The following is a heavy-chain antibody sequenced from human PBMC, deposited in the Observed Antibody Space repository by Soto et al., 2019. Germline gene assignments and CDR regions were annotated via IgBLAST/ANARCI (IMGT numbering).Heavy chain of an antibody. J-gene: IGHJ4*02. CDR2: ISYDGSNK. D-gene: IGHD3-22*01. V-gene: IGHV3-30-3*01. CDR3: ARGGYYDSSGYYYFDY. CDR1: GFTFSSYA. Sequence: QVQLVESGGGVVQPGRSLRLSCAASGFTFSSYAMHWVRKAPGKGLEWVAVISYDGSNKYYADSVKGRFTISRDNSKNTLYLQMNSLRAEDTAVYYCARGGYYDSSGYYYFDYWGQGTLVTVSS.